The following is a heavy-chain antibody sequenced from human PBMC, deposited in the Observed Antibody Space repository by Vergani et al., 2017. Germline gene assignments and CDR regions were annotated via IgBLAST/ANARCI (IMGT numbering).Heavy chain of an antibody. V-gene: IGHV3-48*01. CDR3: ARDQVYGGNSDAFDI. CDR1: GFTFSSYS. CDR2: ISSSSSTI. D-gene: IGHD4-23*01. Sequence: EVQLVESGGGLVQPGGSLRLSCAASGFTFSSYSMNWVRQAPGKGLEWVSYISSSSSTIYYADSVKGRFTISRDNAKNSLYLQMNSLRAEDTAVYYCARDQVYGGNSDAFDIWGQGTMVTVSS. J-gene: IGHJ3*02.